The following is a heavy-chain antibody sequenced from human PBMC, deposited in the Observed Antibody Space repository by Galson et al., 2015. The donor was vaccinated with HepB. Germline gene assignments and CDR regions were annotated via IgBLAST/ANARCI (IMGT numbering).Heavy chain of an antibody. CDR3: ARDAAGCTSTNCHTSWFDP. D-gene: IGHD2-2*02. Sequence: SLRLSCAASGFTFSRYTMNWVRQAPGKGLEWVAIISNDGNNKYYADSVKGRFTISRDNSKNTLFLQMDSLRAEYTAVYYCARDAAGCTSTNCHTSWFDPWGQGTLVTVSS. V-gene: IGHV3-30*04. J-gene: IGHJ5*02. CDR2: ISNDGNNK. CDR1: GFTFSRYT.